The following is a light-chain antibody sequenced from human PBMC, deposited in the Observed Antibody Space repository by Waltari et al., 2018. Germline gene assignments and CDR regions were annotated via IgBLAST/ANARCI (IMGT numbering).Light chain of an antibody. CDR3: CTYTSSDTRV. CDR2: EVT. J-gene: IGLJ1*01. V-gene: IGLV2-14*03. CDR1: GSDIGASKY. Sequence: QSALTQPASVSGSPGQSITISCSGIGSDIGASKYVSWYQQQPGKAPKLMIYEVTYRPAGVPELFSGSKSGNTASRTISGLQAEDEADYFCCTYTSSDTRVFGTGTKVTVL.